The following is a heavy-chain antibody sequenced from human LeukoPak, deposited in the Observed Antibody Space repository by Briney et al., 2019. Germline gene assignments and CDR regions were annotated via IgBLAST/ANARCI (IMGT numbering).Heavy chain of an antibody. CDR3: AREVDSTLDY. J-gene: IGHJ4*02. CDR2: TYYRSRWYN. Sequence: SQTLSLTCAISGDSVSTISAAGNWIRQSPSRGLEWLGRTYYRSRWYNDYAVSVKGRIIISPDTSKNQLSLQLHSLTPEDTAIYYCAREVDSTLDYWGQGTLVTVSS. CDR1: GDSVSTISAA. D-gene: IGHD3/OR15-3a*01. V-gene: IGHV6-1*01.